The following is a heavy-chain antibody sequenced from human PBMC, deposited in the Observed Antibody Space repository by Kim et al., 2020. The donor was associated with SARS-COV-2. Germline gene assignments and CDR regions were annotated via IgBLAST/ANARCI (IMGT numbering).Heavy chain of an antibody. Sequence: GKGRFTISRDNSKHTLYLQMASLGAEDTAVYYCARVPSSGDRDYWYFDLWGRGTLVTVSS. D-gene: IGHD1-26*01. J-gene: IGHJ2*01. V-gene: IGHV3-30*07. CDR3: ARVPSSGDRDYWYFDL.